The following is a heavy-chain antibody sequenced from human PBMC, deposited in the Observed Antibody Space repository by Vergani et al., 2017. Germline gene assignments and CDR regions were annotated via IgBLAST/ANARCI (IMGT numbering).Heavy chain of an antibody. V-gene: IGHV4-59*01. Sequence: QVQLQESGPGLVKPSETLSLTCTVSGGSISSYYWSWIRQPPGKGLEWIGYIYYSGSTNHNPSLKSRVTISVDTSKNQFSLKLSSVTAADTAVYYCARESNYASPQTDAFDIWGQGTMVTVSS. CDR2: IYYSGST. J-gene: IGHJ3*02. CDR3: ARESNYASPQTDAFDI. D-gene: IGHD4-11*01. CDR1: GGSISSYY.